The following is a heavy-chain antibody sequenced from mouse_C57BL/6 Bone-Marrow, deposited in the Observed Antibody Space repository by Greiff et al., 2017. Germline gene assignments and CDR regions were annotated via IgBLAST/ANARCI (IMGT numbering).Heavy chain of an antibody. V-gene: IGHV14-4*01. CDR1: GFHIKDDY. CDR2: IDPETGDT. CDR3: TTLPGYFDV. J-gene: IGHJ1*03. Sequence: EVQLQQSGAELVRPGASVKLSCTASGFHIKDDYMHWVKPRPEQGLEWIGWIDPETGDTEYASKFQGKATITADTSSNTAYLQLSSLTSEDTAVYYCTTLPGYFDVWGTGTTVTVSS.